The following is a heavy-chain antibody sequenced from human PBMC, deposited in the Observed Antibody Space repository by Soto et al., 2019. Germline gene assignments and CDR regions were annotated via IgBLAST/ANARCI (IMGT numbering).Heavy chain of an antibody. D-gene: IGHD3-22*01. CDR3: ARDSRSGYYLEC. J-gene: IGHJ4*02. CDR1: GDSISNGGYS. CDR2: IYHSGGT. Sequence: QLQLQESGSGLVKPSQTLSLTCAVSGDSISNGGYSWNWIRQPPGKGLEWIGYIYHSGGTDYNPSLKSRVTITVDSSNNQFSLNLSSVTAADTAVYYCARDSRSGYYLECWGQGTLVTVSS. V-gene: IGHV4-30-2*01.